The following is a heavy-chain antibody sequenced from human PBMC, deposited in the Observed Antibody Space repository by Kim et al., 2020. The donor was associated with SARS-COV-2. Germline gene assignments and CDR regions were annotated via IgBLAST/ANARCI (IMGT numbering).Heavy chain of an antibody. J-gene: IGHJ4*01. CDR1: GTSIGDTTHW. CDR2: ISYSGST. Sequence: SETLSLTCSVSGTSIGDTTHWWGWIRQSPGKGLEWLGSISYSGSTKYNPSLVSRVTISADTSKNQFSLKMTSVSAADTARYFCARHKLAGVVSYFDFWG. V-gene: IGHV4-39*07. D-gene: IGHD3-10*01. CDR3: ARHKLAGVVSYFDF.